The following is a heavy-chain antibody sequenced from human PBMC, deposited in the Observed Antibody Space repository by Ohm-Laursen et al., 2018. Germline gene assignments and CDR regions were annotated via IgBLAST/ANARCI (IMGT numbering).Heavy chain of an antibody. CDR2: LSYSGST. Sequence: QTLSLTCAVSGGSISSNYWSWIRQPPGKGLEYIGYLSYSGSTNYNPSLKSRVTISLDTSKNQLSLKVTSVTAADTAINYCAKLKTNLDWYFDLWGRGTLVTVSS. J-gene: IGHJ2*01. V-gene: IGHV4-59*01. CDR3: AKLKTNLDWYFDL. D-gene: IGHD1-14*01. CDR1: GGSISSNY.